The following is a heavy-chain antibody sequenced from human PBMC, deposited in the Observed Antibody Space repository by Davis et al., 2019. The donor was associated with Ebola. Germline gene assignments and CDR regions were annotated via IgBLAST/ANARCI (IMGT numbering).Heavy chain of an antibody. J-gene: IGHJ4*02. Sequence: AASVKVSCKASGYTFTSYAISWVRQAPGQGLEWMGGIIPIFGTANYAQKFQGRVTITADKSTSTAYMELSSLRSEDTAVYYCARDKGRDFDWLGFDYWGQGTLVTVSS. CDR3: ARDKGRDFDWLGFDY. CDR1: GYTFTSYA. CDR2: IIPIFGTA. V-gene: IGHV1-69*06. D-gene: IGHD3-9*01.